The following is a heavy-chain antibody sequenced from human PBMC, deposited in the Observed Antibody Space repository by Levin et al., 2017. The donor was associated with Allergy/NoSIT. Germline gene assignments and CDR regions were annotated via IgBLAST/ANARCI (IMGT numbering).Heavy chain of an antibody. CDR1: GFTVSSNY. D-gene: IGHD4-11*01. V-gene: IGHV3-66*01. Sequence: PGGSLRLSCAASGFTVSSNYMSWVRQAPGKGLEWVSFLYSGGTTYYADSVKGRFTISRDTSKNTLYLHVNSLRAEDTAVYYCARGALVGNSNHLAYFDYWGQGTLVTVSS. CDR2: LYSGGTT. J-gene: IGHJ4*02. CDR3: ARGALVGNSNHLAYFDY.